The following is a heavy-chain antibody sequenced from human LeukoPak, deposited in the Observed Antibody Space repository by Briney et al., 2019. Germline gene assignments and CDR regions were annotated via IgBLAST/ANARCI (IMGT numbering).Heavy chain of an antibody. CDR1: GFTFSSYG. Sequence: GGSLRLSCAASGFTFSSYGMHWVRQAPGKGLEWVAVIWYDGSNKYYADSVKGRFTISRDNSKNTLYLQMNSLRAEDTAVYYCAKANCTNRVCYPDYWGQGTLVTVSS. CDR3: AKANCTNRVCYPDY. J-gene: IGHJ4*02. D-gene: IGHD2-8*01. V-gene: IGHV3-33*06. CDR2: IWYDGSNK.